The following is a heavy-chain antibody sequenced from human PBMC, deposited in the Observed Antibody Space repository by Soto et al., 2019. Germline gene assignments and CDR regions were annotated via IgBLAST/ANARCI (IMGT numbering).Heavy chain of an antibody. V-gene: IGHV1-18*01. J-gene: IGHJ6*02. CDR2: ISAYNGNT. Sequence: QVQLVQSGAEVKKPGASVKVSCKASGYTFTSYGISWVRQAPGQGLEWMGWISAYNGNTNYAQKLQGRVTMTTDTSTSTAYMELRSLRSDDTAVYYCARGSSGWYPYFSGYYYYGMDVWGQGTTVTVSS. CDR1: GYTFTSYG. D-gene: IGHD6-19*01. CDR3: ARGSSGWYPYFSGYYYYGMDV.